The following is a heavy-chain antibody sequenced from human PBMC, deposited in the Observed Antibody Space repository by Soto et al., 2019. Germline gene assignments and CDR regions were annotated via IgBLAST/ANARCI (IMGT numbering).Heavy chain of an antibody. Sequence: GEYLKISCSGSGYSFTSYWISWVRQMPGKGLAWMGRIDPSDSYTNYSPSFQGHVTISADKSISTAYLQWSSLKASDTAMYYCARLVGIWRSYYLPHSGTDVRGNVT. CDR1: GYSFTSYW. D-gene: IGHD3-3*01. J-gene: IGHJ6*04. CDR2: IDPSDSYT. CDR3: ARLVGIWRSYYLPHSGTDV. V-gene: IGHV5-10-1*01.